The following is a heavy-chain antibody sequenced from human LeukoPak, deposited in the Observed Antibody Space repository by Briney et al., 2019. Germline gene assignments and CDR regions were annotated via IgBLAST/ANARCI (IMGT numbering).Heavy chain of an antibody. J-gene: IGHJ6*04. CDR1: GYSFTSYW. D-gene: IGHD2-2*01. CDR2: IDPSDSYT. Sequence: GESLRISCQGSGYSFTSYWISWVRQMPGKGLEWMGRIDPSDSYTNYSPSFQGHVTISADKSISTAYLQWSSLKASDTAMYHCARHLTLGVVPAAIDHYYYGMDVWGKGTTVTVSS. CDR3: ARHLTLGVVPAAIDHYYYGMDV. V-gene: IGHV5-10-1*01.